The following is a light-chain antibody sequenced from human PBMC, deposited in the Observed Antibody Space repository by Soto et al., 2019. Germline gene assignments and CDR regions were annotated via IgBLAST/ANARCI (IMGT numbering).Light chain of an antibody. CDR3: AIWDSSLSAYV. CDR1: NVGNKA. V-gene: IGLV1-36*01. CDR2: YDD. Sequence: QSVLTQPPSASGTPGQRVTISCSGSNVGNKAVNWYQQLPGKAPKLLLYYDDMLSSGVSDRFSGSKSGTSASLAISGLQNDDDGDYYCAIWDSSLSAYVFGTGTKVTVL. J-gene: IGLJ1*01.